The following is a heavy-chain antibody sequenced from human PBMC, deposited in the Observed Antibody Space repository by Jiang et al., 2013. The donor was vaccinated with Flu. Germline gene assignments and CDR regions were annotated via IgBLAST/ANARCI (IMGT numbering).Heavy chain of an antibody. CDR2: ISHDGSNK. CDR3: AKSEWSRLLFSHFDH. CDR1: GFIFSNYG. D-gene: IGHD2-21*01. J-gene: IGHJ4*02. Sequence: VQLLESGGGSVQPGRSLRLSCAASGFIFSNYGIHWVRQAPGRGLEWVAGISHDGSNKQYAESVKGRFTISRDNTNNTLFLQVNSLRAEDTAVYYCAKSEWSRLLFSHFDHWGQGALVTVSS. V-gene: IGHV3-30*18.